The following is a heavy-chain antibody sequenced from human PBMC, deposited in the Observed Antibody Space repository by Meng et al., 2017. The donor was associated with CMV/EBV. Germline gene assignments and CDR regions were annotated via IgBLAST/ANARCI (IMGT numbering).Heavy chain of an antibody. CDR2: ISYDGSNK. CDR3: AREPSDCHSSSWCWFDP. J-gene: IGHJ5*02. D-gene: IGHD6-13*01. CDR1: GFTFSSYA. V-gene: IGHV3-30-3*01. Sequence: GGSLRLSCAASGFTFSSYAMHWVRQAPGKGLEWVAVISYDGSNKYYADSVKGRFTISRDNSKNTLYLQMNSLRAEDTAVYYCAREPSDCHSSSWCWFDPWGQGTLVTVS.